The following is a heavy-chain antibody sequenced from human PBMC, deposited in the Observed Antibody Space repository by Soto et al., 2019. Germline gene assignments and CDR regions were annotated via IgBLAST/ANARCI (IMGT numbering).Heavy chain of an antibody. D-gene: IGHD3-3*01. J-gene: IGHJ4*02. Sequence: GGSLRLSCETSGFTFTLAWMSWVRQAPGKGLEWVGRIKSNKNGGTTDYAAPVRGRFTISRDDSKSTLFLQLNSLQIDDTAVYYCTTGWSSKDYWGQGTLVTVSS. CDR1: GFTFTLAW. V-gene: IGHV3-15*01. CDR3: TTGWSSKDY. CDR2: IKSNKNGGTT.